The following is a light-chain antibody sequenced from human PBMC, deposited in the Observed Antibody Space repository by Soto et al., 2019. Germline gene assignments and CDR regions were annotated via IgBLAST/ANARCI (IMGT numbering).Light chain of an antibody. CDR2: GAS. J-gene: IGKJ1*01. CDR1: QSVSSN. Sequence: RASQSVSSNLAWYQQKPGQAPRLLVYGASTRATGIPGRFSGSGSGTEFTLTISSLQSEDFAVYCCQQYYKLPWTFGQGSKVAIK. CDR3: QQYYKLPWT. V-gene: IGKV3-15*01.